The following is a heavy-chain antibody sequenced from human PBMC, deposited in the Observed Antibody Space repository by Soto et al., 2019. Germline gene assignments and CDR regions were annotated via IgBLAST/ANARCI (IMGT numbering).Heavy chain of an antibody. Sequence: GASVKVSCKASGYTFTSYGISWVRQAPGQGLEWMGWISAYNGNTNYAQKLQGRVTMTTDTSTSTAYMELRSLRSDDTAVYYCAREACSGGSCVTFDYWGQGTLVTVSS. CDR3: AREACSGGSCVTFDY. CDR1: GYTFTSYG. J-gene: IGHJ4*02. D-gene: IGHD2-15*01. V-gene: IGHV1-18*01. CDR2: ISAYNGNT.